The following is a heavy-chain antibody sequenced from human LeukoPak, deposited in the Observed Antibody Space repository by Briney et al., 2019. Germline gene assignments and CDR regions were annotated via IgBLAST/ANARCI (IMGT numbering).Heavy chain of an antibody. CDR1: GFTFSSYA. CDR2: ISGSGGST. V-gene: IGHV3-23*01. Sequence: GGSLRLSCAASGFTFSSYAMSWVRQAPGKGLEWVSAISGSGGSTYYADSVKGRFTISRDNSKNTLYLQMNSLRAEDTAVYYCAKVPRIVVVPAAPGWFDPWGQGTLATVSS. J-gene: IGHJ5*02. CDR3: AKVPRIVVVPAAPGWFDP. D-gene: IGHD2-2*01.